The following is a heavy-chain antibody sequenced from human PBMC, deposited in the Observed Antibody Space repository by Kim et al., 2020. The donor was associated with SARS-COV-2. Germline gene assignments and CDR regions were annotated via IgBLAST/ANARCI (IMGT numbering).Heavy chain of an antibody. D-gene: IGHD5-18*01. J-gene: IGHJ4*02. CDR2: IYYSGST. CDR1: GGSISSSSYY. Sequence: SETLSLTCTVSGGSISSSSYYWGWIRQPPGKGLEWIGSIYYSGSTYYNPSLKSRVTISVDTSKNQFSLKLSSVTAAATAVYYCARLPISRYSYGQGADYWGQGTLVTVSS. V-gene: IGHV4-39*01. CDR3: ARLPISRYSYGQGADY.